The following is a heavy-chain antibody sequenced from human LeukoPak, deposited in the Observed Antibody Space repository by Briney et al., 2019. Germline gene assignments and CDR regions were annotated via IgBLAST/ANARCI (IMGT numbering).Heavy chain of an antibody. D-gene: IGHD3-3*01. J-gene: IGHJ5*02. CDR3: AREFPGITIFGVVHNWFDP. CDR1: DVSISSGNSY. V-gene: IGHV4-30-2*01. CDR2: IFHTGTT. Sequence: SQTLSLTCTVSDVSISSGNSYWTWIRQPPGKGLEWIGYIFHTGTTYYNPSLKSRVTISVDRSKNQFSLKLSSVTAADTAVYYCAREFPGITIFGVVHNWFDPWGQGTLVTVSS.